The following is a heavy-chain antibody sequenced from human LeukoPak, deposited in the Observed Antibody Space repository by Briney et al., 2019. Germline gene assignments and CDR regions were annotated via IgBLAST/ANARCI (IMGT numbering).Heavy chain of an antibody. D-gene: IGHD3-9*01. V-gene: IGHV1-2*02. CDR1: GYVFVDYY. CDR2: INPNTGGT. J-gene: IGHJ5*02. CDR3: ARASVTQPLRYFDWLLNNWFDP. Sequence: GASVKVSCKASGYVFVDYYVHWVRQAPGQGLEWMGRINPNTGGTKYAQKFQGRVTVTADTSISTTYLELRSLSSDDTAVYYCARASVTQPLRYFDWLLNNWFDPWGQGTLVTVSS.